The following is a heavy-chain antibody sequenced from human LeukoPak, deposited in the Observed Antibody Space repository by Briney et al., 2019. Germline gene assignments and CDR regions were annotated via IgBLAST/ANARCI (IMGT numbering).Heavy chain of an antibody. Sequence: SETLSLTCTVSGGSISSGGYYWSWIRQQPGKGLEWIGYIYYSGSTNYNPSLKSRVTISVDTSKNQFSLKLSSVTAADTAVYYCAMRSGYYRGPFDYWGQGTLVTVSS. CDR3: AMRSGYYRGPFDY. D-gene: IGHD3-3*01. J-gene: IGHJ4*02. V-gene: IGHV4-31*03. CDR2: IYYSGST. CDR1: GGSISSGGYY.